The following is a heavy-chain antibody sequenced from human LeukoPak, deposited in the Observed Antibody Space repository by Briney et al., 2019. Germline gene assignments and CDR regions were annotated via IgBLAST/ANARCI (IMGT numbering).Heavy chain of an antibody. D-gene: IGHD1-14*01. CDR1: GFTFSSYA. J-gene: IGHJ4*02. V-gene: IGHV3-21*01. CDR3: ATETIGRHYDY. CDR2: IGPTGTDR. Sequence: GGSLRLSCAASGFTFSSYAMSWVRQAPRKGLEWVSSIGPTGTDRYYADSVRGRFTISRDNAKNSMYLQMDSLRDEDTAVYYCATETIGRHYDYWGQGTLLTVSS.